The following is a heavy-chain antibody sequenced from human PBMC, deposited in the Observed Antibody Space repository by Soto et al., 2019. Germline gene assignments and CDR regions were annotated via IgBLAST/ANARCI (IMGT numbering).Heavy chain of an antibody. D-gene: IGHD6-6*01. CDR3: PKDQGTASRPRWFGP. V-gene: IGHV3-23*01. J-gene: IGHJ5*01. CDR1: GFTFSNYA. Sequence: PGGSLRLSCAAYGFTFSNYAMSWVRRAPGKGLEWVSGISGSGATTYYADSVKGRFTISRDNSKNTLSLQMNSLRAEDTAVYYCPKDQGTASRPRWFGPWRQGTLVTVSS. CDR2: ISGSGATT.